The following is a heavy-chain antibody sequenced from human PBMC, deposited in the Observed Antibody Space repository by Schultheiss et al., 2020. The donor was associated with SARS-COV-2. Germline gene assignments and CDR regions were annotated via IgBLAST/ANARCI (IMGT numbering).Heavy chain of an antibody. CDR3: ARLSTDGYNYQLHYFDY. Sequence: SETLSLTCTVSGGSISSSSYYWSWIRQPPGKGLEWIGYIYYSGSTYYNPSLKSRVTISVDRSKNQFSLKLSSVTAADTAVYYCARLSTDGYNYQLHYFDYWGQGTLVTVSS. CDR2: IYYSGST. D-gene: IGHD5-24*01. CDR1: GGSISSSSYY. V-gene: IGHV4-61*05. J-gene: IGHJ4*02.